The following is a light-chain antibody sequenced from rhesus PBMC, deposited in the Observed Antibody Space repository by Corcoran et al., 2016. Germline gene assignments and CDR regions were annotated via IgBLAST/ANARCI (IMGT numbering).Light chain of an antibody. CDR3: LQHNSYPLT. CDR1: QGISSY. CDR2: GAS. Sequence: DIQMTQSPSSLSASVGDTVTITCRASQGISSYLIWFQQKPGKAPKLLIYGASSWESGVPSRFSGSGSGTEFTLTISSLQPEDFATYYCLQHNSYPLTFGGGTKVDLK. J-gene: IGKJ4*01. V-gene: IGKV1-28*02.